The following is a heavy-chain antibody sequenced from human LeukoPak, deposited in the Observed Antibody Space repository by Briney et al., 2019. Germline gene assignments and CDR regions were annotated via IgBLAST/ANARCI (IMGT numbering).Heavy chain of an antibody. J-gene: IGHJ4*02. CDR2: ITGSDDGT. D-gene: IGHD3-22*01. CDR1: GFTLSSAA. Sequence: GGSLSLSCAVSGFTLSSAAMTWVRQAPGKGLEWVSTITGSDDGTYYADSVKGWFTISRDYSKNTLNLQMNSLRVEDTAIYYCAKGPQLGSGYHPDYWGQGTLVTVSS. V-gene: IGHV3-23*01. CDR3: AKGPQLGSGYHPDY.